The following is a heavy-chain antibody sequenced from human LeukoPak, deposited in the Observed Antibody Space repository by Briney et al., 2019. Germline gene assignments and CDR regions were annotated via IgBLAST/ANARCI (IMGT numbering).Heavy chain of an antibody. Sequence: PSETLSLTCAVPGGSFSAYYWNWIRQAPGREPEGLGEISQEGSSYYTPSLEHRVSLSIGTSKKQFSLTLTSVTAADTAIYYCARGRRIELFSAYYGTGAKGAFDYWGQGTLVSVSS. CDR2: ISQEGSS. D-gene: IGHD3-10*01. V-gene: IGHV4-34*01. J-gene: IGHJ4*02. CDR3: ARGRRIELFSAYYGTGAKGAFDY. CDR1: GGSFSAYY.